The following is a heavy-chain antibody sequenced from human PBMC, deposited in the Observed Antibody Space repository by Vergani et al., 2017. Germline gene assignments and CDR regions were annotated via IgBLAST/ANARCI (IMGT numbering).Heavy chain of an antibody. V-gene: IGHV4-38-2*01. CDR2: IYHSGST. Sequence: QVQLQESVPVLVKPSETLSLTCAVSGCSISSGYYWGWIRQPPGKGLEWIGSIYHSGSTYYNPSLKSRVTISVDTSKNQFSLKLSSVTAADTAVYYCASFSSTEDYWGQGTLVTVSS. CDR3: ASFSSTEDY. CDR1: GCSISSGYY. D-gene: IGHD6-13*01. J-gene: IGHJ4*02.